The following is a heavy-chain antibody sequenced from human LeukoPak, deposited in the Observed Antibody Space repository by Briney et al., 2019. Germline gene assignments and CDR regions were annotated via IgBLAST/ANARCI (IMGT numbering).Heavy chain of an antibody. D-gene: IGHD3-9*01. J-gene: IGHJ4*02. CDR3: ARNDILTGYHPGDY. CDR1: GGSMSSYY. V-gene: IGHV4-59*01. CDR2: IYYSGST. Sequence: PSETLSLTCTVSGGSMSSYYWSWIRQSPGKGLEWIGYIYYSGSTNYNPSLKSRVTISVDTSKNQFSLKLSSVTAADTAMYYCARNDILTGYHPGDYWGQGTLVTVSS.